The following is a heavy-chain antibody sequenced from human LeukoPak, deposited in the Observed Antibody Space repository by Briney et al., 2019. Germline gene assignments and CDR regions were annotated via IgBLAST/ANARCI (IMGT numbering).Heavy chain of an antibody. V-gene: IGHV1-8*01. J-gene: IGHJ4*02. Sequence: ASVKVSCKASGYTFTSYDINWVRQATGQGLEWMGWMNPNSGNKGYAQKFQGRVTMTRNTSISTAYMELSGLRSEDTAVYYCARSYGDSPFDYWGQGTLVTVSS. D-gene: IGHD4-17*01. CDR3: ARSYGDSPFDY. CDR2: MNPNSGNK. CDR1: GYTFTSYD.